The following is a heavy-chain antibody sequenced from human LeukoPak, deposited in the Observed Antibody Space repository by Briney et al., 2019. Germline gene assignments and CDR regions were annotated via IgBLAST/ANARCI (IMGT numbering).Heavy chain of an antibody. CDR3: TRMVTTLRD. CDR1: GFTFSSYG. CDR2: INPDGSST. Sequence: SGGSLRLSCAASGFTFSSYGMHWVRQAPGKGLVWVSRINPDGSSTIYADSVKGRFTISRDNAKNTLYLQMNSLRVEDTAVYYCTRMVTTLRDWGQGTLVTVSS. J-gene: IGHJ4*02. D-gene: IGHD4-17*01. V-gene: IGHV3-74*01.